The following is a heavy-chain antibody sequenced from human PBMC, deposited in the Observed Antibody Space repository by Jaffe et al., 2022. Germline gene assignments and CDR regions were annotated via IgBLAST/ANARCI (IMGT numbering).Heavy chain of an antibody. V-gene: IGHV3-30*02. CDR1: GFTFSSYG. CDR2: IRYDGSNK. CDR3: AKDSGDYGDYGNWFDP. Sequence: QVQLVESGGGVVQPGGSLRLSCAASGFTFSSYGMHWVRQAPGKGLEWVAFIRYDGSNKYYADSVKGRFTISRDNSKNTLYLQMNSLRAEDTAVYYCAKDSGDYGDYGNWFDPWGQGTLVTVSS. J-gene: IGHJ5*02. D-gene: IGHD4-17*01.